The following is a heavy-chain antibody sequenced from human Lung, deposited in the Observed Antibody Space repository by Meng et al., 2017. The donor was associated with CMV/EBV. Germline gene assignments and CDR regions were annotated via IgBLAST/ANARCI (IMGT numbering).Heavy chain of an antibody. CDR1: GVSISSSTYY. J-gene: IGHJ6*02. CDR2: IYYSGST. V-gene: IGHV4-39*07. D-gene: IGHD2-8*01. CDR3: ARSEPAESYCTNGVCSDYYYGLDV. Sequence: SETLSLXXTASGVSISSSTYYWDWIRPPPGKGLEYIGSIYYSGSTYYNPSIKGRVTISVDASKNQFSLKLTSVTAADTAVYYCARSEPAESYCTNGVCSDYYYGLDVWGQGTTVTVSS.